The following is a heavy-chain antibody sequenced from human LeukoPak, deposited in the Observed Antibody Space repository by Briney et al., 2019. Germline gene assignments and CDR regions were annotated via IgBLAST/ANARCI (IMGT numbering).Heavy chain of an antibody. CDR2: ISYDGSNK. CDR3: AKIHAFDI. V-gene: IGHV3-30*04. CDR1: GFTFSSYA. D-gene: IGHD5-18*01. Sequence: PGGSLTLSCAASGFTFSSYAMHWVRQAPGKGLEWVAVISYDGSNKYYADSVKGRFTISRDNSKSTLYLQMNSLRAEDTAVYYCAKIHAFDIWGQGTMVTVSS. J-gene: IGHJ3*02.